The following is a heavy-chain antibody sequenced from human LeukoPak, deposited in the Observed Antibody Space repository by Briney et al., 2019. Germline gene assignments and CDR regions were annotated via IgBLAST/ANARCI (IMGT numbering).Heavy chain of an antibody. D-gene: IGHD6-13*01. J-gene: IGHJ6*02. CDR3: ARDRVRIAAAGRTYYYYGMDV. CDR2: ISYDGSNK. CDR1: GFTFSSYW. Sequence: GGSLRLSCAASGFTFSSYWMHWVRQAPGKGLEWVAVISYDGSNKYYADSVKGRFTISRDNSKNTLYLQMNSLRAEDTAVYYCARDRVRIAAAGRTYYYYGMDVWGQGTTVTVSS. V-gene: IGHV3-30-3*01.